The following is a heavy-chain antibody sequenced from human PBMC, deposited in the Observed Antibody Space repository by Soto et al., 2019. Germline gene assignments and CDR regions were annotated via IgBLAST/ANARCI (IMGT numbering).Heavy chain of an antibody. Sequence: EVQVVESGGGLIQPGGSLRLSCAVSGFTVTSNYMTWVRQAPGKGLEWVSVIYSGGSTYYADSVRGRFTISRDNSKNTLYLQMNSLRAEDTAVYYCARGKYSSSWYDLSEDWYFDLWGRGTLVTVSS. CDR3: ARGKYSSSWYDLSEDWYFDL. CDR2: IYSGGST. J-gene: IGHJ2*01. CDR1: GFTVTSNY. V-gene: IGHV3-53*01. D-gene: IGHD6-13*01.